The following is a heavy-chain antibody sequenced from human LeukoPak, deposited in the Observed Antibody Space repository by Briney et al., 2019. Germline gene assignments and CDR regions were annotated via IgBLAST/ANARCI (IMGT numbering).Heavy chain of an antibody. CDR2: IYYSGST. Sequence: SETLSLTCTVSGGSIGSSSYYWGWIRQPPGKGLEWIGSIYYSGSTYYNPSLKSRVTISVDTSKNQFSLTLSSVTAADTAVYYCARRARDTGMAGSDYWGQGTLVTVPS. V-gene: IGHV4-39*01. J-gene: IGHJ4*02. CDR3: ARRARDTGMAGSDY. D-gene: IGHD5-18*01. CDR1: GGSIGSSSYY.